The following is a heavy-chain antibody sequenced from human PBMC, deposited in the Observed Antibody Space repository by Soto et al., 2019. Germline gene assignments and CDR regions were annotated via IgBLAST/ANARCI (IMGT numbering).Heavy chain of an antibody. D-gene: IGHD3-16*02. V-gene: IGHV1-69*11. J-gene: IGHJ6*02. Sequence: QVHLVQSGTEVKKPGSSVKVSCKASGGTFSSSGFRWVRQAPGQGLEWMGMIVPSLDTTNYAQKFQARVTITADEVTSAAYMDLRSLRSEDTAVYYCARWPQPRYTADPNAVDVWGQGTRVIVSS. CDR2: IVPSLDTT. CDR3: ARWPQPRYTADPNAVDV. CDR1: GGTFSSSG.